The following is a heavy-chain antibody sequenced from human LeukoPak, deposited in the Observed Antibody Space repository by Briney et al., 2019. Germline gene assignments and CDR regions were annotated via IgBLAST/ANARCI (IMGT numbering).Heavy chain of an antibody. D-gene: IGHD6-6*01. CDR3: ARGNSNSSCDY. CDR2: IYTNGST. V-gene: IGHV4-4*07. CDR1: GGSINTYY. Sequence: PSETLSLTCTVSGGSINTYYWNWIRQPAGKGLEWVGRIYTNGSTNYNPSLKSRVSISIDKSKTQFSRRLSSVTAADTAVYYCARGNSNSSCDYWGQGTLVTVSS. J-gene: IGHJ4*02.